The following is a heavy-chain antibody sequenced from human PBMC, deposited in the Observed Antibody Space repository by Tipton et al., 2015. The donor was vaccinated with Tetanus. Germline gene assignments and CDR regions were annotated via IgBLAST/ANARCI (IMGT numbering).Heavy chain of an antibody. CDR3: ARTADNWFGP. V-gene: IGHV4-39*01. Sequence: TLSLTCTVSGGSISSGTFYWDWIRQPPGKGLEWIGNVYYNGNTLQNPSLKGRVTLSLDKSKNQFSLKLTSATAADTAVYYCARTADNWFGPWGQGTLVTVSS. J-gene: IGHJ5*02. CDR1: GGSISSGTFY. CDR2: VYYNGNT. D-gene: IGHD2-21*02.